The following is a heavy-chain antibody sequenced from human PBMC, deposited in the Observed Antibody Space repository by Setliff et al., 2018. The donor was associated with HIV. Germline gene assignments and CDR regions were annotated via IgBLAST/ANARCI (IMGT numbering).Heavy chain of an antibody. CDR3: TTEVFRQWLVGDYYMDV. Sequence: PGGSLRLSCAVSGFTFISYGMYWVRQAPGKGLEWVGRIKSKSDDGTTDYAAPVKGRFTISRDDSKNTLYLQMKSLKTEDTAVYYCTTEVFRQWLVGDYYMDVWGKGTKVTVSS. J-gene: IGHJ6*03. V-gene: IGHV3-15*01. CDR2: IKSKSDDGTT. CDR1: GFTFISYG. D-gene: IGHD6-19*01.